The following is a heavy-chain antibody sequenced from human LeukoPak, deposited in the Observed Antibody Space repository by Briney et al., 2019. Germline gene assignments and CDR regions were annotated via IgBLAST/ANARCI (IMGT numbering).Heavy chain of an antibody. V-gene: IGHV3-30*02. Sequence: PGGSLRLSCAASGFTFNNYGMHWVRQAPGKGLEWVAFIRYNGNNQYYADSVKGRFTISRDNSKNTLYLQMNSLRAEDTAVYYCARRAGDYSHPYDYWGQGILVTVSS. J-gene: IGHJ4*02. CDR2: IRYNGNNQ. CDR1: GFTFNNYG. D-gene: IGHD3-22*01. CDR3: ARRAGDYSHPYDY.